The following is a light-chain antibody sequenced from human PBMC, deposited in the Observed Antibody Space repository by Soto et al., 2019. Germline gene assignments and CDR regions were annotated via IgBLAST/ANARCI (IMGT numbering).Light chain of an antibody. V-gene: IGKV3-15*01. Sequence: EIGMTQSQASVSMSAGAGAILSFRASQSVSSNLAWYQQKPGQAPRLLIYGASTRATGIPARFSGSGSGTEFTLTFSRLQSEDFAVYSCQQYNNWPLTCGGGTQVDIK. J-gene: IGKJ4*01. CDR3: QQYNNWPLT. CDR2: GAS. CDR1: QSVSSN.